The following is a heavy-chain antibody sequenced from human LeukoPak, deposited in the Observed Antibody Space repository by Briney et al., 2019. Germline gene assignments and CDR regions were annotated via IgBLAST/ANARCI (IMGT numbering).Heavy chain of an antibody. D-gene: IGHD3-10*01. J-gene: IGHJ3*02. CDR3: ARGWFPDI. V-gene: IGHV4-61*02. CDR2: IYTSGST. Sequence: PSQTLSLTCTVSGGSISSGSYYWSWIRQPAGKGLEWIGRIYTSGSTNYNPSLGSRVTISIDTSKNQFSLKLSSVTAADTAVYYCARGWFPDIWGQGTMVTVSS. CDR1: GGSISSGSYY.